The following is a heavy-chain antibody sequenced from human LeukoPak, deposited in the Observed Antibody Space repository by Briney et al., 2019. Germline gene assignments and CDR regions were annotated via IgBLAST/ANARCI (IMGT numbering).Heavy chain of an antibody. CDR2: VYYSGSA. CDR1: GDSITNTNYY. J-gene: IGHJ4*02. D-gene: IGHD3-10*01. Sequence: SETLSLTCTVAGDSITNTNYYWGWIRRPPGKGLERIGSVYYSGSALNNPSLQSRDTLSVDTSKNQFSLKLISVTAADTAVYHCARHGGDASASSKFDYWGQGTPLIVSS. CDR3: ARHGGDASASSKFDY. V-gene: IGHV4-39*01.